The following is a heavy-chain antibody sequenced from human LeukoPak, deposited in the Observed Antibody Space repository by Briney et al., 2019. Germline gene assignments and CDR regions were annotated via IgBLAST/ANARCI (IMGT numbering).Heavy chain of an antibody. CDR1: GFTFSSYE. D-gene: IGHD4/OR15-4a*01. CDR2: ISSSGSTI. V-gene: IGHV3-48*03. Sequence: GGSLRLSCAASGFTFSSYEMNWVRQAPGKGLEWVSYISSSGSTIYYSDSVKGRFTISRDNSKNTLYLQMNSLRAEDTAVYYCARRAGAYSHPYDYWGQGTLVTVSS. CDR3: ARRAGAYSHPYDY. J-gene: IGHJ4*02.